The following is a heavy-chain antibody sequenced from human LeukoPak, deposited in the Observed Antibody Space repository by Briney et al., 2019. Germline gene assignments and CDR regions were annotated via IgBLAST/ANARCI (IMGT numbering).Heavy chain of an antibody. Sequence: GGSLRPSCAPSGFTFSSYAMSWVRQAPGQGLEWVSAIIGSGGSTYYADSGKGRFTISRDNAKNSLYLQMNSLRAEDTAVYYCARGRLRWSFDYWGQGTVVTVSS. V-gene: IGHV3-23*01. CDR2: IIGSGGST. D-gene: IGHD5-12*01. CDR1: GFTFSSYA. J-gene: IGHJ4*02. CDR3: ARGRLRWSFDY.